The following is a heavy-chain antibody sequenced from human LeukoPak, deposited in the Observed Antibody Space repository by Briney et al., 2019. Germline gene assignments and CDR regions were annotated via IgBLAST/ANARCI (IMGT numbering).Heavy chain of an antibody. J-gene: IGHJ6*02. V-gene: IGHV1-46*01. CDR1: GYTFTSYY. CDR2: INPSGGST. CDR3: ARDGVPAAMHYYYGIDV. Sequence: ASVKVSCKASGYTFTSYYMHWVRQAPGQGLEWMGIINPSGGSTSYAQKFQGRVTMTRDTSTSTVYMELRSLRSDDTAMYYCARDGVPAAMHYYYGIDVWGQGTLVTVSS. D-gene: IGHD2-2*01.